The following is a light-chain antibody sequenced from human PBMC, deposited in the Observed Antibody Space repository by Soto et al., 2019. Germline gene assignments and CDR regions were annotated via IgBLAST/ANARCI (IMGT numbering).Light chain of an antibody. V-gene: IGLV2-14*01. CDR1: SSDVGGYNF. CDR2: EVL. CDR3: TSYTNIKTWV. J-gene: IGLJ3*02. Sequence: QSALTQPASVSGSTGQSITISCTGTSSDVGGYNFVSWYQQHPGKAPKLIIYEVLNRPSGVSNRFSGSKSGDTASLTISGLQADDEADYYCTSYTNIKTWVFGGGTKLTVL.